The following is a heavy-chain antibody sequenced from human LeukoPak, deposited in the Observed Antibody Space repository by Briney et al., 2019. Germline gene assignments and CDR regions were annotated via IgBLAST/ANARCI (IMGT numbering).Heavy chain of an antibody. V-gene: IGHV3-9*01. CDR2: ISWNSGSI. D-gene: IGHD1-26*01. J-gene: IGHJ6*03. CDR1: GFTFDDYA. Sequence: SLRLSCAASGFTFDDYAMHWVRQAPGKGLEWVSGISWNSGSIDYVDSVKGRFTISRDNAKNSLYLQMNSLRAEDTALYYCAKGGTINYYYYMDVWGKGTTVTVSS. CDR3: AKGGTINYYYYMDV.